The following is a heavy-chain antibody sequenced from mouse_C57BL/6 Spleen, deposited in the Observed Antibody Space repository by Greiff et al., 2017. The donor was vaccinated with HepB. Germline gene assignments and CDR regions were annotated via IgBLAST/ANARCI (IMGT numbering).Heavy chain of an antibody. D-gene: IGHD2-3*01. CDR1: GFTFSSYA. V-gene: IGHV5-4*01. CDR2: ISDGGSYT. CDR3: AREGGIYDGYYDAMDY. J-gene: IGHJ4*01. Sequence: DVHLVESGGGLVKPGGSLKLSCAASGFTFSSYAMSWVRQTPEKRLEWVATISDGGSYTYYPDNVKGRFTISRDNAKNNLYLQMSHMKSEDTAMYYCAREGGIYDGYYDAMDYWGQGTSGTVSS.